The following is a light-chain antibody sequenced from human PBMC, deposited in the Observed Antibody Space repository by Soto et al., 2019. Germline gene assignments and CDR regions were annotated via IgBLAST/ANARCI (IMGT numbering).Light chain of an antibody. J-gene: IGKJ2*01. Sequence: IQMTQSPSTLSAPVGDRVTITCHASQTISTLLAWFQHKPGKAPNLLIYDASNLESGVPSRFSGSGSGTEFTLTISSLQSDDSATYFCHQYSHLDTFGQGTKLEIK. CDR1: QTISTL. CDR2: DAS. CDR3: HQYSHLDT. V-gene: IGKV1-5*01.